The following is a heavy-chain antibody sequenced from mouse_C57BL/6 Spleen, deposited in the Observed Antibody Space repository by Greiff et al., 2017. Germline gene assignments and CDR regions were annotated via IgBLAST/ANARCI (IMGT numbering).Heavy chain of an antibody. CDR3: ASCYYGSSPNPFAY. CDR1: GYTFTSYW. Sequence: VQLQQPGAELVKPGASVKMSCKASGYTFTSYWITWVKQRPGQGLEWIGDIYPGSGSTNYNEKFKSKATLTVDTSSSTAYMQLSSLTSEDSAVYYCASCYYGSSPNPFAYWGQGTLVTVSA. J-gene: IGHJ3*01. V-gene: IGHV1-55*01. CDR2: IYPGSGST. D-gene: IGHD1-1*01.